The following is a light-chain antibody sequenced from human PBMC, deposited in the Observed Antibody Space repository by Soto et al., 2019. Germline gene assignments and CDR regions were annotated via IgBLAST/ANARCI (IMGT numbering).Light chain of an antibody. J-gene: IGKJ5*01. CDR3: RQYNNWPL. Sequence: MMMTQSPATLSVSPGERVTLSCRTSHSVNSHVAWYQQKPGQAPRLRRYGASSRATGIPVRFSGSGSGTEFTLTISSLQSEDFAVYYCRQYNNWPLFGQGTRLEIK. CDR2: GAS. V-gene: IGKV3-15*01. CDR1: HSVNSH.